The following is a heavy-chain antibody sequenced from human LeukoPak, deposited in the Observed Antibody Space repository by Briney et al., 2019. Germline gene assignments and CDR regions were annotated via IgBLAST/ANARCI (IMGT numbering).Heavy chain of an antibody. CDR3: ARGGRRDGYNFGY. CDR2: INPNSGNT. J-gene: IGHJ4*02. D-gene: IGHD5-24*01. Sequence: ASVKVSCKTSGYSFTDYYMHWVRQAPGQGLEWMGWINPNSGNTGYAQKFQGRVTMTRNTSISTAYMELSSLRSKDTAVYYCARGGRRDGYNFGYWGQGTLVTVSS. CDR1: GYSFTDYY. V-gene: IGHV1-8*02.